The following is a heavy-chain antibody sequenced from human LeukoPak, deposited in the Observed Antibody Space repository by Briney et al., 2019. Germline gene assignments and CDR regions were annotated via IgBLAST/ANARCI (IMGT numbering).Heavy chain of an antibody. J-gene: IGHJ5*02. D-gene: IGHD3-10*01. CDR3: ARGRVSSDYGSVWFDP. CDR2: IYYRGST. CDR1: GASISSYY. V-gene: IGHV4-59*12. Sequence: SETLSLTCTVSGASISSYYWSWIRQPPGKGLEWIGYIYYRGSTHYNPSLKSRVTISVDKSKNQFSLKLSSVTAADTAVYYCARGRVSSDYGSVWFDPWGQGTLVTVSS.